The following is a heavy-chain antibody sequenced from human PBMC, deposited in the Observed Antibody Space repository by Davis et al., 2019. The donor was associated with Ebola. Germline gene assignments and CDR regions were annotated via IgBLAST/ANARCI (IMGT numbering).Heavy chain of an antibody. Sequence: GESLNLPCKCSGYSFPSYRISWVRQMPGKGPEWMGRIDPSDSYTNYSPSFQGQVTISADKSISTAYLQWSSLKASDTAMYYCARTDRGYWGQGTLVTVSS. V-gene: IGHV5-10-1*04. D-gene: IGHD1-14*01. J-gene: IGHJ4*02. CDR1: GYSFPSYR. CDR2: IDPSDSYT. CDR3: ARTDRGY.